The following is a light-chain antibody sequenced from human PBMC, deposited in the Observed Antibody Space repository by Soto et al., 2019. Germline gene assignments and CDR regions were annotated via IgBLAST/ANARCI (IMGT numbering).Light chain of an antibody. Sequence: DIQMTQSPSSLSASVGDRVTITCRASEGISSYLNWYQLKPGTAPKLLIYAASNLQSGVPPGFSGSGSGKDFTLTIAALQPDDFATYYCHQSFSSPRTFGQGTKVDTK. CDR3: HQSFSSPRT. V-gene: IGKV1-39*01. J-gene: IGKJ1*01. CDR1: EGISSY. CDR2: AAS.